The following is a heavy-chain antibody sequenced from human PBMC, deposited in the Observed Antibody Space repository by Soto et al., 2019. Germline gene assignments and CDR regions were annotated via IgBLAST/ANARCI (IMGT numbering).Heavy chain of an antibody. Sequence: SETLSLTCTVSGGSISNYYWNWIRQSPGKGLEWIGYIYSSGSTHYDPSLQNRVTISIDTSKNQVSLKVNSVTAADTAVYYCARDHPHSYGVYYFDYWGQGTPVTVSS. V-gene: IGHV4-59*01. CDR1: GGSISNYY. J-gene: IGHJ4*02. D-gene: IGHD5-18*01. CDR2: IYSSGST. CDR3: ARDHPHSYGVYYFDY.